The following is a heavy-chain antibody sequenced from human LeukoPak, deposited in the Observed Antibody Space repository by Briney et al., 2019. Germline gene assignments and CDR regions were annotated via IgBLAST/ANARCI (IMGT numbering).Heavy chain of an antibody. D-gene: IGHD1-26*01. CDR1: GGSFSGYY. Sequence: SETLSLTCAVYGGSFSGYYWGWIRQPPGKGLEWIGSIYYSGSTYYNPSLKSRVTISVDTSKNQFSLKLSSVTAADTAVYYCARDVEGALGGAGYYYYYMDVWGKGTTVTVSS. J-gene: IGHJ6*03. CDR2: IYYSGST. V-gene: IGHV4-34*01. CDR3: ARDVEGALGGAGYYYYYMDV.